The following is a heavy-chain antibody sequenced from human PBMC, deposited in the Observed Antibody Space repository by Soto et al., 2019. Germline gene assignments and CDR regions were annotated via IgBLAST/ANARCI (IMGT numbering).Heavy chain of an antibody. CDR3: ARWGTTGGLDV. J-gene: IGHJ4*02. V-gene: IGHV3-33*05. CDR1: GFTFRSYV. CDR2: TSYDGSNN. D-gene: IGHD3-16*01. Sequence: QVQLVESGGGVVQPGTSLRLSCVGSGFTFRSYVIHWVRQAPGKGLERVALTSYDGSNNFYGDSVKGRFTISRHNSRNTVELQMDSLRFEYTALYYCARWGTTGGLDVWGQGTLVSVSS.